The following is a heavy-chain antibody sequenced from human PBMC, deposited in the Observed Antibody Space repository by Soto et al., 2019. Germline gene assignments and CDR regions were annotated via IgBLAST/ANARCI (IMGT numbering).Heavy chain of an antibody. V-gene: IGHV1-69*01. Sequence: QVQLVQSGAEVKKPGSSVKVSCKASGGTFSSYSINWVRQAPGQGLEWMGEIIPIFCTANYAQKFKGRVTITADESTSTANMELSSLRSEDTAVYYCARDGGRHAGGIDYWGQRTLVSVSS. J-gene: IGHJ4*02. CDR1: GGTFSSYS. D-gene: IGHD1-26*01. CDR3: ARDGGRHAGGIDY. CDR2: IIPIFCTA.